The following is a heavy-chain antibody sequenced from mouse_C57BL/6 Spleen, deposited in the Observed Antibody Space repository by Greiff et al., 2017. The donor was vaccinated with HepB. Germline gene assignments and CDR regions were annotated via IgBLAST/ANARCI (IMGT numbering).Heavy chain of an antibody. V-gene: IGHV6-3*01. CDR3: TVRDYDVRAMDY. CDR2: IRLKSDNYAT. D-gene: IGHD2-4*01. J-gene: IGHJ4*01. Sequence: DVKLVESGGGLVQPGGSMKLSCVASGFTFSNYWMNWARQSPEKGLEWVAQIRLKSDNYATHYAESVKGRFTISRDDSKSSVYLQMNNLRAEDTGIYYCTVRDYDVRAMDYWGQGTSVTVSS. CDR1: GFTFSNYW.